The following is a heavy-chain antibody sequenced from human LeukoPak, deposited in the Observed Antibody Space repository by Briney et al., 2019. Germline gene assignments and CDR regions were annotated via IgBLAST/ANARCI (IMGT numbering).Heavy chain of an antibody. J-gene: IGHJ4*02. CDR2: INHSGST. CDR1: SRSFSGYY. V-gene: IGHV4-34*01. D-gene: IGHD2-21*01. Sequence: NPSETLSLTCAVYSRSFSGYYWSWIRQPPGKGLEWIGEINHSGSTNYNPSLKSRITISLDTSKNQFSLKLSSVTAADTAVYHCARGRALFDWGQGTLVTVSS. CDR3: ARGRALFD.